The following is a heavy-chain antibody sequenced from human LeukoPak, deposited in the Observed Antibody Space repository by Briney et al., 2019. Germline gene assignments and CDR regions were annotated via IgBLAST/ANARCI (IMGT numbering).Heavy chain of an antibody. Sequence: SETLSLTWTVSGGSISSYFWSWIRQPPGEGVEWGGDMFYIGSTTYNPSLTNRVTISVDTSKNQFSLRLSSVTAADTAVYYCASNLGNYYDSSGYYNQLYYYYMDVWGKGTTVTVSS. CDR1: GGSISSYF. CDR2: MFYIGST. J-gene: IGHJ6*03. D-gene: IGHD3-22*01. V-gene: IGHV4-59*01. CDR3: ASNLGNYYDSSGYYNQLYYYYMDV.